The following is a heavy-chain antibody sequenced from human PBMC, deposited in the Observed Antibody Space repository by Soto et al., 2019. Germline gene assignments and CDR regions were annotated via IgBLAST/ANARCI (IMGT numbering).Heavy chain of an antibody. CDR1: GFTFSSYW. Sequence: EVQLVESGGGLVQPGGSLRLSCAASGFTFSSYWMSWVRQAPGKGLEWVANIKQDGSEKYYVDSVKGRFTTSRDNAKNSLYLQMNSLRAEDTAVYYCARASRVRGFIRFDYWGQGTLVTVSS. V-gene: IGHV3-7*01. J-gene: IGHJ4*02. D-gene: IGHD3-10*01. CDR2: IKQDGSEK. CDR3: ARASRVRGFIRFDY.